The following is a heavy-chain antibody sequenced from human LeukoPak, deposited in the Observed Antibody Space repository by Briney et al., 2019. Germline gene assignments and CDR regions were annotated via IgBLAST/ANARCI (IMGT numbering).Heavy chain of an antibody. CDR3: AREVPYDTSRYYQPFDY. CDR2: ISAYNGNT. V-gene: IGHV1-18*04. J-gene: IGHJ4*02. CDR1: GYTFTGSY. D-gene: IGHD3-22*01. Sequence: WASVKVSCKASGYTFTGSYMHWVRQAPGQGLEWMGWISAYNGNTNYAQKLQGRVTMTTDTSTSTAYMNLRSLRSDDTAVYYCAREVPYDTSRYYQPFDYWGQGTLVTVSS.